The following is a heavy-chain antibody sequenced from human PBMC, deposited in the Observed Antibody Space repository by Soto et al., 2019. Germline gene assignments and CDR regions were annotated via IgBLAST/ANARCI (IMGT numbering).Heavy chain of an antibody. CDR1: GFTFSSYA. V-gene: IGHV3-23*01. Sequence: EVQLLESGGGLVQPGGSLRLSCAASGFTFSSYAMXXXXXXXXXGLEWVSVISGSGDSTYYADSVKGRFTISRDNXXXXXXXXXXXXXXXXXXXXXCARRXXGTYFDYWGQGTLVTVSS. D-gene: IGHD1-1*01. J-gene: IGHJ4*02. CDR3: ARRXXGTYFDY. CDR2: ISGSGDST.